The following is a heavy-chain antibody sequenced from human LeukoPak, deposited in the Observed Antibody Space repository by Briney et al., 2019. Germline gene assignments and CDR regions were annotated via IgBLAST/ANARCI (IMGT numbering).Heavy chain of an antibody. CDR1: GYTFTGYY. CDR2: INPNSGGT. J-gene: IGHJ4*02. CDR3: ARGFVNRWQQLGSY. Sequence: GASVKASCKASGYTFTGYYMHWVRQAPGQGLEWMGWINPNSGGTNYAQKFQGRVTMTRDTSISTAYMELSRLRSDDTAVYYCARGFVNRWQQLGSYWGQGTLVTVSS. V-gene: IGHV1-2*02. D-gene: IGHD6-13*01.